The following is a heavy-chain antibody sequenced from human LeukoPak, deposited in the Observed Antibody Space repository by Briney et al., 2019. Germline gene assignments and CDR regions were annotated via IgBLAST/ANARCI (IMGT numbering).Heavy chain of an antibody. V-gene: IGHV1-2*06. J-gene: IGHJ4*02. Sequence: APVKVSCKASGYTFTSYDINWVRQAPGQGLEWMGRINPNSGGTNYAQKFQGRVTMTRDTSISTAYMELSRLRSDDTAVYYCARVRYYYDSSGPVDYWGQGTLVTVSS. CDR3: ARVRYYYDSSGPVDY. D-gene: IGHD3-22*01. CDR2: INPNSGGT. CDR1: GYTFTSYD.